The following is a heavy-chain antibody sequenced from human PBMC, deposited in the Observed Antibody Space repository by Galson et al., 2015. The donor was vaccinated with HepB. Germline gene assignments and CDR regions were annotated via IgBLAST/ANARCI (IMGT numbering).Heavy chain of an antibody. V-gene: IGHV6-1*01. CDR3: AKVQGTIYYYGMGV. CDR2: TYYRAKWYS. D-gene: IGHD1-1*01. Sequence: CAISGDSVSSNSAAWNWIRQSPSRGLEWLGRTYYRAKWYSDYAVSVRSRVTINPDTSKNQFSLQLSSVTPEDTAIYYCAKVQGTIYYYGMGVWGQGTTVTVSS. J-gene: IGHJ6*02. CDR1: GDSVSSNSAA.